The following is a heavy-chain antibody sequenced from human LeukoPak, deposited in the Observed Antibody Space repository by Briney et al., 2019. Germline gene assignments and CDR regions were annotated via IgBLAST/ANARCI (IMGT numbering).Heavy chain of an antibody. CDR1: GFRFSGFW. CDR2: MNPDGSHR. D-gene: IGHD3-16*01. Sequence: PGGSLRLSCEASGFRFSGFWMNWVRQAPGQGPERVANMNPDGSHRLYVASVRGRFTISRDNAKDLLYLQMNSLRVEDTALYYCTRDVREAYDIWGHGTMVTVSS. V-gene: IGHV3-7*01. CDR3: TRDVREAYDI. J-gene: IGHJ3*02.